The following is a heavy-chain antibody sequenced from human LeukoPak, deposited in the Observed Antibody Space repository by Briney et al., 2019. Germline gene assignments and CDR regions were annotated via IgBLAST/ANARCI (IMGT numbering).Heavy chain of an antibody. Sequence: ASVKVSCKASGGTFSSYAISWVRQAPGQGLDWTGWISAYNGNTNYAQKLQGRVTMTTDTSTSTAYMELRSLRSDDTAVYYCARLGITGTTSSDYWGQGTLVTVSS. D-gene: IGHD1-7*01. CDR2: ISAYNGNT. J-gene: IGHJ4*02. V-gene: IGHV1-18*01. CDR3: ARLGITGTTSSDY. CDR1: GGTFSSYA.